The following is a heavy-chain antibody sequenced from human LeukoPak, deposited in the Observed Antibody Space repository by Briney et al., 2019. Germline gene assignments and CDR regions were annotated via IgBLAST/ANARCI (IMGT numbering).Heavy chain of an antibody. V-gene: IGHV4-34*01. CDR2: INHSGST. CDR1: GGSFSGYY. CDR3: ASSCSGGSCSTPTRLDY. Sequence: PSETLSLTCAVYGGSFSGYYWSWIRQPPGKGLEWVGEINHSGSTNYNPSLKSRVTISVDTSKNQFSLKLSSVTAADTAVYCCASSCSGGSCSTPTRLDYWGQGTLVTVSS. D-gene: IGHD2-15*01. J-gene: IGHJ4*02.